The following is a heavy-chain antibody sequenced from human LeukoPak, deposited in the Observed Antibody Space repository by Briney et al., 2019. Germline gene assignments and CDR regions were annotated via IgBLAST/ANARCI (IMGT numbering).Heavy chain of an antibody. CDR2: IYYSGST. CDR1: GGSISSGGYY. Sequence: PSETLSLTCTVSGGSISSGGYYWSWIRQHPGKGLEWIGYIYYSGSTYYNPSLKSRVTISVDTSKNQFSLKLSSVTAADTAVYYCARVYYGSGSLYYFDYWGQGTLVTVSS. CDR3: ARVYYGSGSLYYFDY. D-gene: IGHD3-10*01. V-gene: IGHV4-31*03. J-gene: IGHJ4*02.